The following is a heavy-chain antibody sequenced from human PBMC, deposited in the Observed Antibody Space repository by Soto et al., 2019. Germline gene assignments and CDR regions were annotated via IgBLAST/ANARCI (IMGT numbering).Heavy chain of an antibody. D-gene: IGHD6-13*01. CDR2: IYYSGST. V-gene: IGHV4-59*01. CDR1: GGSISSYY. CDR3: ARAGVAAAYY. Sequence: SSETLSLTCTVSGGSISSYYWSWIRQPPGKGLEWIGYIYYSGSTNYNPSLKSRVTISVDTSKNQFSLKLSSVTAADTAVYYCARAGVAAAYYWGQGTLVTVSS. J-gene: IGHJ4*02.